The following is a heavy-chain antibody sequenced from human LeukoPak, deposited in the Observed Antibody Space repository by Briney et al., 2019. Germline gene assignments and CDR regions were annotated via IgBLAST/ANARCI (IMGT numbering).Heavy chain of an antibody. V-gene: IGHV3-21*01. D-gene: IGHD4-17*01. J-gene: IGHJ4*02. CDR1: GFTFDDYA. CDR3: ATSDDYGDYNFDY. CDR2: ISSSSSYI. Sequence: GGSLRLSCAASGFTFDDYAMHWVRQAPGKGLEWVSSISSSSSYIYYADSVKGRFTISRDNAKNSLYLQMNSLRAEDTAVYYCATSDDYGDYNFDYWGQGTLVTVSS.